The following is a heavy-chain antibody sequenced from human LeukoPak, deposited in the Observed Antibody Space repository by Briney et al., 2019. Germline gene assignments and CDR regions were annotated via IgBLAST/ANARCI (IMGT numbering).Heavy chain of an antibody. V-gene: IGHV1-24*01. J-gene: IGHJ4*02. CDR3: AREGGGGQQLVKYYFDY. CDR2: FDPEDGET. Sequence: ASVKVSCKVSGYTLTELSMHWVRQAPGKGLEWMGGFDPEDGETIYAQKFQGRVTMTEDTSTDTAYMELSRLRSDDTAVYYCAREGGGGQQLVKYYFDYWGQGTLVTVSS. D-gene: IGHD6-13*01. CDR1: GYTLTELS.